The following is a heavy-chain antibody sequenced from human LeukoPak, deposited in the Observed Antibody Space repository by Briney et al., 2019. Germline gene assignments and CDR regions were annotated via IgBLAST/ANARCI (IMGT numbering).Heavy chain of an antibody. J-gene: IGHJ5*02. Sequence: SETLSLTCAVYGGSFSGYYWSWIRQPPGKGLEWIGEINHSGSTNYNPSLKSRVTISVDTPKNQFSLKLSSVTAADTAVYYCARGPMRYCSSTSCYTLRGDWFDPWGQGTLVTVSS. D-gene: IGHD2-2*02. CDR1: GGSFSGYY. CDR3: ARGPMRYCSSTSCYTLRGDWFDP. V-gene: IGHV4-34*01. CDR2: INHSGST.